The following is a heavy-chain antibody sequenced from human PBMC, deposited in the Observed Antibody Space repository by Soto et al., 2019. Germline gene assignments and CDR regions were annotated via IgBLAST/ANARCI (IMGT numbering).Heavy chain of an antibody. CDR2: IIPIFGTA. J-gene: IGHJ5*02. Sequence: SVKVSCKASGGTFSSYAISWVRQAPGQGLEWMGGIIPIFGTANYAQKFQGRVTITADKSTSTAYMELSSLRSEDTAVYYCARDRAYCSGGSCYRWFDPWGQGTLVTVSS. D-gene: IGHD2-15*01. CDR1: GGTFSSYA. V-gene: IGHV1-69*06. CDR3: ARDRAYCSGGSCYRWFDP.